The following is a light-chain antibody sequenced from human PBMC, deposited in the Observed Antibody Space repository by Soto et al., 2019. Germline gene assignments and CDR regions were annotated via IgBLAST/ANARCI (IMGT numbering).Light chain of an antibody. CDR1: QSVGGN. J-gene: IGKJ2*01. CDR2: DAS. Sequence: EIVMTQSPATLSVSPGERATLSCRASQSVGGNLAWYQQRPGRAPRLLIYDASTRATDIPARFSGSGSGTEFTLTISSLQSEDFALSYCQQYNNWPLYTFGKGTKLEIK. CDR3: QQYNNWPLYT. V-gene: IGKV3-15*01.